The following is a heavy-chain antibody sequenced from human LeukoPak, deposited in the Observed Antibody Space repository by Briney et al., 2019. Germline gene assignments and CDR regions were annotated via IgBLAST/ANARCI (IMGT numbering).Heavy chain of an antibody. J-gene: IGHJ5*02. CDR2: MNPNSGNT. V-gene: IGHV1-8*01. D-gene: IGHD3-10*01. Sequence: APVKVSCKASGYTFTSYDINWVRQATGQGLEWMGWMNPNSGNTGYAQKFQGRVTMTRNTSISTAYMELSSLRSEDTAVYYCARGSPSYYGSGFNWFDPWGQGTLVTVSS. CDR1: GYTFTSYD. CDR3: ARGSPSYYGSGFNWFDP.